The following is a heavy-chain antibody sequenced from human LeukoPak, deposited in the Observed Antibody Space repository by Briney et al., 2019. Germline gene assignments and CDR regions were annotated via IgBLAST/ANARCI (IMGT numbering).Heavy chain of an antibody. CDR2: ISWSSGNI. V-gene: IGHV3-9*01. D-gene: IGHD3-10*01. CDR1: GFTFDDYA. CDR3: AKDRGTYYNGLRSLIDY. Sequence: PGRSLRLSCATSGFTFDDYAMHWVRQAPGKGLEWVSGISWSSGNIGYADSVKGRFTISRDNAKNSLYLQMNSLRADDTALYYCAKDRGTYYNGLRSLIDYWGQGTLVTVSS. J-gene: IGHJ4*02.